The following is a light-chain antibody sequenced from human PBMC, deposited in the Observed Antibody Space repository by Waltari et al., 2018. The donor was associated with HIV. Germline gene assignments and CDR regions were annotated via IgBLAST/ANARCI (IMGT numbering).Light chain of an antibody. CDR3: QSYDNSLNAVV. CDR2: GNT. CDR1: SSNIGARED. J-gene: IGLJ2*01. V-gene: IGLV1-40*01. Sequence: QSVLTQPPSVSGAPGQRVIISCTGSSSNIGAREDVHWYQQLPGAVPQVLIYGNTNRPSGVPDRFSGSKSGASAFLAIAGLQTDDEADYYCQSYDNSLNAVVFGGGTRLTVL.